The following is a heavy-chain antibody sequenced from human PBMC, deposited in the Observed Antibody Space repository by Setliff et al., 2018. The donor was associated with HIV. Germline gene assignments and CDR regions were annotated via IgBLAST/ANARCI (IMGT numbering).Heavy chain of an antibody. CDR3: ARGKGSSGYYYYYGMDV. V-gene: IGHV1-3*01. CDR2: INAGNGKT. J-gene: IGHJ6*02. CDR1: GSTFSSYA. D-gene: IGHD3-10*01. Sequence: ASVKVSCKASGSTFSSYAFHWVRQAPGQRLEWMGWINAGNGKTKYSQKFQGRVTITRDTSASTAYMELSSLRSEDTAVYYCARGKGSSGYYYYYGMDVWGQGTTVTVS.